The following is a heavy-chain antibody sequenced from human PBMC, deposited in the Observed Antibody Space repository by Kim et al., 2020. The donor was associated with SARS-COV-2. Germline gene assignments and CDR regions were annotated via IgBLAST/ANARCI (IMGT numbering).Heavy chain of an antibody. CDR1: GYTFTGYY. V-gene: IGHV1-2*06. CDR2: INPNSGGT. Sequence: ASVKVSCKASGYTFTGYYMHWVRQAPGQGLEWMGRINPNSGGTNYAQKFQGRVTMTRDTSISTAYMELSRLRSDDTAVYYCARLGVFYGSGFVAFDYWGQGTLVTVSS. CDR3: ARLGVFYGSGFVAFDY. J-gene: IGHJ4*02. D-gene: IGHD3-10*01.